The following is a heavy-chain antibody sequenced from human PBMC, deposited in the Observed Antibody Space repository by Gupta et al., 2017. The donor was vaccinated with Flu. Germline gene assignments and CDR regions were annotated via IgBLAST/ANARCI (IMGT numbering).Heavy chain of an antibody. D-gene: IGHD3-10*01. CDR3: AKDRKTLLWFGELLSALDY. CDR2: ISGSGGST. Sequence: EVQLLESGGGLVQPGGSLRLSCAASGFTFSSYAMSWVRQAPGKGLEWVSAISGSGGSTYYADSVKGRFTISRDNSKNTLYLQMNSLRAEDTAVYYCAKDRKTLLWFGELLSALDYWGQGTLVTVSS. V-gene: IGHV3-23*01. J-gene: IGHJ4*02. CDR1: GFTFSSYA.